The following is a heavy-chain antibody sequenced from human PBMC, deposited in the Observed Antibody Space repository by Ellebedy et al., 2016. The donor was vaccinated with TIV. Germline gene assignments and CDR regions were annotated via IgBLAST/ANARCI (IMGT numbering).Heavy chain of an antibody. Sequence: MPSETLSLTCAVYGGSFSGYYWSWIRQPPGKGLEWIGEINHSGSTNYNPSLKSRVTISVDTSKNQFSLKLSSVTAADTAVYYCARGRVGATARFDYWGQGTLVTVSS. CDR3: ARGRVGATARFDY. D-gene: IGHD1-26*01. V-gene: IGHV4-34*01. J-gene: IGHJ4*02. CDR2: INHSGST. CDR1: GGSFSGYY.